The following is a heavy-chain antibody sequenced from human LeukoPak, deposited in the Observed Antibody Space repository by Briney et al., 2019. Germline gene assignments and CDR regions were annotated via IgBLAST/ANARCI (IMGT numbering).Heavy chain of an antibody. CDR3: ARGLWFGELLR. V-gene: IGHV4-34*01. CDR2: INHSGST. J-gene: IGHJ4*02. D-gene: IGHD3-10*01. Sequence: ASETLSLTCAVYGGSFSGYYWSWIRQPPGKGLEWIGEINHSGSTNYNPSLKSRVTISVDTSKNQFSLKLSSVTAADTAVYYCARGLWFGELLRWGQGTLATVSS. CDR1: GGSFSGYY.